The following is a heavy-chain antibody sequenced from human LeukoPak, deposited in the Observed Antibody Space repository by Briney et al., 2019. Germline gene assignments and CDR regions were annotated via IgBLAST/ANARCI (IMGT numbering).Heavy chain of an antibody. J-gene: IGHJ4*02. CDR2: IIPIFGTA. V-gene: IGHV1-69*05. Sequence: GASVKVSCKASGGTFSSYAIIWVRQAPGQGLEWMGGIIPIFGTANYAQKFQGRVTITTDESTSTAYMELSSLRSEDTAVYYCARDYYGSGSYNIRFDYWGQGTLLTVS. CDR3: ARDYYGSGSYNIRFDY. D-gene: IGHD3-10*01. CDR1: GGTFSSYA.